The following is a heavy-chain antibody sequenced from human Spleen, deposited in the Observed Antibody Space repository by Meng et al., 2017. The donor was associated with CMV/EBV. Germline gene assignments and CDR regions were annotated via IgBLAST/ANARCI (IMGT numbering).Heavy chain of an antibody. CDR2: IRKNGYGGTT. CDR1: GFIFGDYL. J-gene: IGHJ6*02. D-gene: IGHD2-2*01. V-gene: IGHV3-49*04. CDR3: TRGGTSAMRDGMDV. Sequence: GESLKISCTASGFIFGDYLMGWVRQAPGKGPEWAGVIRKNGYGGTTEYAASVKGRFTISRDDSKIIAYLQMTSLKIEDTAVYYCTRGGTSAMRDGMDVWGQGTTVTVSS.